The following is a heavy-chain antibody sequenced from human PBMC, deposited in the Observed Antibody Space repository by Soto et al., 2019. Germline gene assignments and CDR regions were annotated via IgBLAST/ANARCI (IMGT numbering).Heavy chain of an antibody. CDR2: ISGSGGST. CDR1: GFTFSSYA. J-gene: IGHJ6*03. V-gene: IGHV3-23*01. Sequence: GGSLRLSCAASGFTFSSYAMSWVRQAPGKGLEWVSAISGSGGSTYYADSVKGRFTISRDNSKNTLYLQMNSLRAEDTAVYYCAKVDIVVVPAAKWNDYYYYYMDVWGKGTTVTVSS. CDR3: AKVDIVVVPAAKWNDYYYYYMDV. D-gene: IGHD2-2*03.